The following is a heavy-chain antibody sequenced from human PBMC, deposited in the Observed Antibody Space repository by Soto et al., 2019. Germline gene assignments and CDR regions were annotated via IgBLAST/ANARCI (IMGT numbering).Heavy chain of an antibody. D-gene: IGHD6-19*01. J-gene: IGHJ4*02. CDR2: IFYSGTT. V-gene: IGHV4-59*01. Sequence: QVQLQESGPGPVKPSETLSLTCSVSGVSIRTYYWSWIRQAPGKGLEWIGFIFYSGTTNYNPSLKGRVSISAATSKNQVFLNLTSVTAADTAVYYCAAGISVADLYFDRWGPGTLVTVSS. CDR3: AAGISVADLYFDR. CDR1: GVSIRTYY.